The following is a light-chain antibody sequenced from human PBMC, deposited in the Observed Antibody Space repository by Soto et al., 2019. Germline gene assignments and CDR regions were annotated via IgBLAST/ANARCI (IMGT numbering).Light chain of an antibody. Sequence: QSALTQPASVSGSPGQSITISCTGTSSDVGGYNYVSWYQQHPGKAPKLMISEVRNRPSGVSNRFSGSKSGNTASLTISGLQAEDEADYYCSSYTSRSTLVFGGGTKLTVL. CDR1: SSDVGGYNY. J-gene: IGLJ2*01. V-gene: IGLV2-14*01. CDR3: SSYTSRSTLV. CDR2: EVR.